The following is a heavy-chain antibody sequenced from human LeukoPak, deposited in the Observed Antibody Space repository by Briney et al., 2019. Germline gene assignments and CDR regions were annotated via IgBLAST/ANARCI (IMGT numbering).Heavy chain of an antibody. Sequence: ASVTVSCKASGYTFTSYDINWVRQAPGQGLEWMGWMNPNSGNTGYAQKFQGRVTMTRNTSISTAYMELSSLRSEDTAVYYCARRLPRGVVVPAAIDWFDPWGQGTLVTVSS. D-gene: IGHD2-2*01. CDR1: GYTFTSYD. V-gene: IGHV1-8*01. CDR2: MNPNSGNT. CDR3: ARRLPRGVVVPAAIDWFDP. J-gene: IGHJ5*02.